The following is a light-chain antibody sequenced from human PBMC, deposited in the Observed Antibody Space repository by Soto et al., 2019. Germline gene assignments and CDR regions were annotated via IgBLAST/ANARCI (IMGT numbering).Light chain of an antibody. V-gene: IGKV1-17*01. J-gene: IGKJ1*01. CDR3: LQQDTNPWT. Sequence: DIQMTQSPSSLSASVGDRVTITCRASQGIANHLGWYQQKPGKVPKRLVYAASSLHTGVPSRFSGSGSGTEFTLTISSLQPEDFATYYCLQQDTNPWTFGQGTKVEIK. CDR1: QGIANH. CDR2: AAS.